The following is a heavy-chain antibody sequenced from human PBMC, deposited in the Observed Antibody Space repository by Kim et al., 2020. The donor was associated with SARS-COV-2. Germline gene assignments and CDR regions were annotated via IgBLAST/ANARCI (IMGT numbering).Heavy chain of an antibody. V-gene: IGHV3-30*18. CDR2: ISYDGSNK. D-gene: IGHD3-10*01. Sequence: GGSLRLSCAASGFTFSSYGMHWVRQAPGKGLEWVAVISYDGSNKYYADSVKGRFTISRDNSKNTLYLQMNSLRAEDTAVYYCAKFKFGITMVRGVIIDGMDVWGQGTTVTVSS. CDR3: AKFKFGITMVRGVIIDGMDV. CDR1: GFTFSSYG. J-gene: IGHJ6*02.